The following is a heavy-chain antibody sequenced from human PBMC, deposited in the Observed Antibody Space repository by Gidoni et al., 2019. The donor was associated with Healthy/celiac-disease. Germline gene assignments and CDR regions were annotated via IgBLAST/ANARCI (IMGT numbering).Heavy chain of an antibody. CDR1: GFTFSSYG. CDR2: ISYDGSNK. CDR3: AKDQVYGDYPRFDY. Sequence: QVQLVESGGGVVQPGRSLRLSCAASGFTFSSYGMHWVRQAPGKGLEWVAVISYDGSNKYYADSVKGRFTISRDNSKNTLYLQMNSLRAEDTAVYYCAKDQVYGDYPRFDYWGQGTLVTVSS. V-gene: IGHV3-30*18. D-gene: IGHD4-17*01. J-gene: IGHJ4*02.